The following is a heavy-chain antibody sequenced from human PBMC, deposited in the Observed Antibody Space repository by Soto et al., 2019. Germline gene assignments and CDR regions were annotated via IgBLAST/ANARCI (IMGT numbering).Heavy chain of an antibody. CDR3: ARGTMVRGVITKGGEGY. CDR2: IIPILGIA. D-gene: IGHD3-10*01. Sequence: ASVKVSCKASGGTFSSYTISWVRQAPGQGLEWMGRIIPILGIANYAQKFQGRVTITADKSTSTAYMELSSLRSEDTAVYYCARGTMVRGVITKGGEGYWGQGTLVTVSS. CDR1: GGTFSSYT. J-gene: IGHJ4*02. V-gene: IGHV1-69*02.